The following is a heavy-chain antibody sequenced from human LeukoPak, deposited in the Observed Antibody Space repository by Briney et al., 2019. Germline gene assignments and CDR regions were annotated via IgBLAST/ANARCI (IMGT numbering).Heavy chain of an antibody. Sequence: ASVKVSCKASGYTFTSYGISWVRQAPGQGLEWMGWISAYNGNTNYAQKLQGRVTMTTDTSTSTAYMELRSLRSDDTAVYYCARETLRYYEGPGAFDIWGQGTMVTVSS. D-gene: IGHD3-9*01. J-gene: IGHJ3*02. CDR2: ISAYNGNT. V-gene: IGHV1-18*01. CDR3: ARETLRYYEGPGAFDI. CDR1: GYTFTSYG.